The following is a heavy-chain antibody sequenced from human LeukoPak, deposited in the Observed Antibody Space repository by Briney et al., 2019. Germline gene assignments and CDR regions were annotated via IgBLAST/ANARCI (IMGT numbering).Heavy chain of an antibody. D-gene: IGHD3-10*01. CDR1: GFTFSDYY. Sequence: GGSLRLSCAASGFTFSDYYMSWIRQAPGKGLEWVSYISSSSSYTNYADSVKGRFTISRDSAKNSLYLQMNSLRAEDTAVYYCARVHPSRGIGDAFDIWGQGTMVTVSS. CDR2: ISSSSSYT. V-gene: IGHV3-11*06. J-gene: IGHJ3*02. CDR3: ARVHPSRGIGDAFDI.